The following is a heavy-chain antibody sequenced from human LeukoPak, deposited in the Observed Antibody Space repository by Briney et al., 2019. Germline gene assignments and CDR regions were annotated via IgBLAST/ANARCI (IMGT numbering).Heavy chain of an antibody. CDR3: AKAVGATKGPLPFDY. V-gene: IGHV3-30*18. Sequence: GGSLRLSCAASGFTSSSYGMHWVRQAPGKGLEWVAVISYDGSNIYYVDSVKGRFTISRDNSKNTLYLQMNSLRVEDTAVYYCAKAVGATKGPLPFDYWGQGTLVTVSS. CDR2: ISYDGSNI. J-gene: IGHJ4*01. CDR1: GFTSSSYG. D-gene: IGHD1-26*01.